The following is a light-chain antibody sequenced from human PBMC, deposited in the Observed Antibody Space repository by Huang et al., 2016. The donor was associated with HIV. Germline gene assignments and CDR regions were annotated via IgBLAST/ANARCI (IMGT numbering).Light chain of an antibody. Sequence: EIVLTQSPATLSVSPGERATLSCRASQSVGSDLAWYQHRPGQAPRLLIYSASTRATGIPARFSGSGYGTDFILTVSSLQSEDFALYYCQQYRDWPPVTFGQGTRLEIK. V-gene: IGKV3-15*01. CDR1: QSVGSD. J-gene: IGKJ5*01. CDR3: QQYRDWPPVT. CDR2: SAS.